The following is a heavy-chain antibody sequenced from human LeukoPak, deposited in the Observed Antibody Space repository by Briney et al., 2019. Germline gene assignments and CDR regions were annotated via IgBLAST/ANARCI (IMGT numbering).Heavy chain of an antibody. CDR1: GDSISSSSYY. CDR2: IYYSGST. J-gene: IGHJ5*02. D-gene: IGHD3-10*01. V-gene: IGHV4-39*01. Sequence: SETLSLTCTVSGDSISSSSYYRGWVRQPPGKGLEWIGAIYYSGSTDHNPSLKSRVTISVDTSKNQSSLKLSSVTATDTAVYYCARQTYYYGSGPYPWFDPWGQGTLVIVSS. CDR3: ARQTYYYGSGPYPWFDP.